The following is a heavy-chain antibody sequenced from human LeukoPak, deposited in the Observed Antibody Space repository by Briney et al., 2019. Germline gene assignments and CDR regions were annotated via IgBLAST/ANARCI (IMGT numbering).Heavy chain of an antibody. CDR1: GFTFSSYG. D-gene: IGHD4-17*01. CDR3: AKDQANYGDYYYYGMDV. Sequence: PGGSLRLSCAASGFTFSSYGMHWARQAPGKGLEWVAVISYDGSNKYYADSVKGRFTISRDNSKSTLYLQMNSLRAEDTAVYYCAKDQANYGDYYYYGMDVWGQGTTVTVSS. CDR2: ISYDGSNK. V-gene: IGHV3-30*18. J-gene: IGHJ6*02.